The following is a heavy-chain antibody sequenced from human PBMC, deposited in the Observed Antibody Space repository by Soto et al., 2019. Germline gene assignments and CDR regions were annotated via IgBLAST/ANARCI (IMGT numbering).Heavy chain of an antibody. V-gene: IGHV4-38-2*01. Sequence: SETLSLTCAVSGYSISSGYYWGWIRQHPGKGLEWIGSIYHSGSTYYNPSLKSRVTISVDTSKNKFYLKLSSVTAADTAVYYCASQYYDFWSGYYGYNWFDPWGQGTLVTVSS. CDR2: IYHSGST. J-gene: IGHJ5*02. CDR1: GYSISSGYY. D-gene: IGHD3-3*01. CDR3: ASQYYDFWSGYYGYNWFDP.